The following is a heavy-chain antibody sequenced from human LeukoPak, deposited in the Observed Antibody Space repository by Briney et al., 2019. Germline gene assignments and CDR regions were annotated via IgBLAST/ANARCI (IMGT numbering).Heavy chain of an antibody. V-gene: IGHV4-30-2*01. J-gene: IGHJ4*02. CDR3: ARGQLWFGELLAYFDY. CDR2: IYHSGST. CDR1: GGSISSGDYY. D-gene: IGHD3-10*01. Sequence: SETLSLTCTVSGGSISSGDYYWSWIRQPPGKGLEWIGYIYHSGSTYYNPSLKSRVTISVDRSKNQFSLKLSSVTAADTAVYYCARGQLWFGELLAYFDYWGQGTLVTVSS.